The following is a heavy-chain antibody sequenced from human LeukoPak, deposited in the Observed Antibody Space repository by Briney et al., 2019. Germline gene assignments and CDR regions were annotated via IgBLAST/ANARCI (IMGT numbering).Heavy chain of an antibody. CDR2: IHYDSSTE. D-gene: IGHD1-1*01. Sequence: GGSLRLSCAASGFAFSSYGMHWVRQAPGKGLEWVAYIHYDSSTEDYADSVKGRFTISRDNAENSLYLQMNSLRAEDTAVYYCARDHRYGGLFDYWGQGTLVTVSS. V-gene: IGHV3-30*02. J-gene: IGHJ4*02. CDR1: GFAFSSYG. CDR3: ARDHRYGGLFDY.